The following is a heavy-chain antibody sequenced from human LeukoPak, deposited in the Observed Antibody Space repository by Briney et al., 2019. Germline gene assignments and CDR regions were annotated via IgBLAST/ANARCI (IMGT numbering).Heavy chain of an antibody. CDR2: IYHSGST. CDR3: ARDAGFIWGSYRSGPFDY. J-gene: IGHJ4*02. CDR1: GASINNSNW. D-gene: IGHD3-16*02. V-gene: IGHV4-4*02. Sequence: SETLSLTCAVSGASINNSNWWSWVRQPPGKGLEWIGEIYHSGSTNYNPSLKSRITISVVQSKNQFSLKLSSVTAADTAVYYCARDAGFIWGSYRSGPFDYWGQGTLVTVSS.